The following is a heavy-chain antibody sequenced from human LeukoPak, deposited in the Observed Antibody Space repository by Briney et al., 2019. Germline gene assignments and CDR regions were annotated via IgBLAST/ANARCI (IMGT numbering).Heavy chain of an antibody. CDR2: INPNSGGT. CDR1: GYTLTYQN. D-gene: IGHD1-26*01. Sequence: ASVKVSCKASGYTLTYQNMHWVRQAPGQGLEWMGWINPNSGGTKSAQRFQGRVTMTRDTFSSTVHIDLSRLTSDDTAMYYCARGGGRYHVDYWGQGTLVTVSS. V-gene: IGHV1-2*02. CDR3: ARGGGRYHVDY. J-gene: IGHJ4*02.